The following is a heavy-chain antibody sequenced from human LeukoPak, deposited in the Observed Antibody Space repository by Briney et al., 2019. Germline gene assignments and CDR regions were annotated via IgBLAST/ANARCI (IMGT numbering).Heavy chain of an antibody. Sequence: PGGSLRLSCTASGFTFGDYAMSWVRQAPGKGLEWVGFIRSKAYGGTTEYAASVKGRFTISRDDSKSIAYLQMNSLKTEDTAVYYCTRPHFVVVPAASIYWGHGTLVTVSS. J-gene: IGHJ4*01. D-gene: IGHD2-2*01. CDR3: TRPHFVVVPAASIY. V-gene: IGHV3-49*04. CDR1: GFTFGDYA. CDR2: IRSKAYGGTT.